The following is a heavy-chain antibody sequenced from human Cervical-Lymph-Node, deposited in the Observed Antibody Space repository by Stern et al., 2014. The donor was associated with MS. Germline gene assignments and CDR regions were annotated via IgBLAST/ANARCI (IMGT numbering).Heavy chain of an antibody. CDR3: ARDPPYFDY. J-gene: IGHJ4*02. CDR1: GFTFSRYW. CDR2: INQNGSEK. V-gene: IGHV3-7*01. Sequence: EVQLVESGGGFVQPGGSRRLSCAASGFTFSRYWMSWVRQAPGKGLEWVANINQNGSEKYYVDSVEGRFPISRDNSKNSLFLQMNSLRGDDTAVYYCARDPPYFDYWAQGTLVTVSS.